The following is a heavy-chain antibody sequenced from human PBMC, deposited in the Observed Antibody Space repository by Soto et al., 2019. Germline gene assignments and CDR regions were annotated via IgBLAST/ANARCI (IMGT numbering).Heavy chain of an antibody. D-gene: IGHD2-2*01. J-gene: IGHJ6*02. CDR3: ARSQGSSTSLEIYYYYYYGMDV. CDR2: IIPISGTA. V-gene: IGHV1-69*01. Sequence: QVQLVQSGAEVKKPGSSVKVSCKASGGTFSSYAISWVRQAPGQGLEWMGGIIPISGTANYAQKFQGRVTIPADESTSTAYMELSSLRSADTAVYYCARSQGSSTSLEIYYYYYYGMDVWGQGTTVTVSS. CDR1: GGTFSSYA.